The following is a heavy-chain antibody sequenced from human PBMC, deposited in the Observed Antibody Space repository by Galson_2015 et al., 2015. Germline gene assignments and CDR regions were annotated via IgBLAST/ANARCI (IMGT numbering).Heavy chain of an antibody. CDR2: ISSSGSTI. V-gene: IGHV3-11*04. J-gene: IGHJ4*02. D-gene: IGHD3-16*01. CDR3: ARVLGAGLRDVWVNFDY. CDR1: GFTFSDYY. Sequence: SLRLSCAASGFTFSDYYMSWIRQAPGKGLEWVSYISSSGSTIYYADSVKGRFTISRDNAKNSLYLQMNSLRAEDTAVYYCARVLGAGLRDVWVNFDYWGQGTLVTVSS.